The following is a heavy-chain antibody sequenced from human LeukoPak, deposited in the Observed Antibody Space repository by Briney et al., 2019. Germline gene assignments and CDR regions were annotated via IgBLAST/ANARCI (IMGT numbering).Heavy chain of an antibody. V-gene: IGHV3-21*01. CDR2: ISSSSSYI. Sequence: GGSLRLSCAASGFTFNSYSMNWVRQAPGKGLEWVSSISSSSSYIYYADSVKGRFTISRDNAKNSLYLQMNSLRAEDTAVYYCARDSRFGHYFDYWGQGTLVTVSS. D-gene: IGHD3-10*01. J-gene: IGHJ4*02. CDR1: GFTFNSYS. CDR3: ARDSRFGHYFDY.